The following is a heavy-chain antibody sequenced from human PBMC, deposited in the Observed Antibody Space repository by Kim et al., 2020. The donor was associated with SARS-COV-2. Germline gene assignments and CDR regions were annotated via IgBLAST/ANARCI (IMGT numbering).Heavy chain of an antibody. Sequence: ASVKVSCKASGYTFTSYAMHWVRQAPGQRLEWMGWINAGNGNTKYSQKFQGRVTITRDTSASTAYMELSSLRSEDTAVYYCAREEATYYDILTGYHPGAGDYWGQGTLVTVSS. CDR2: INAGNGNT. J-gene: IGHJ4*02. V-gene: IGHV1-3*01. D-gene: IGHD3-9*01. CDR3: AREEATYYDILTGYHPGAGDY. CDR1: GYTFTSYA.